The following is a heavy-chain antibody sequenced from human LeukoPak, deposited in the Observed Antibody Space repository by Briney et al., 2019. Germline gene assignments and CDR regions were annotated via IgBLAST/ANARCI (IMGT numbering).Heavy chain of an antibody. CDR2: ISSSGSTI. J-gene: IGHJ4*02. Sequence: GGSLRLSCAASGFTFSSYEMNWVRQAPGKGLEWVSYISSSGSTIYYADSVKGRFTISRDNAKNSLYLQMNSLRAEDTAVYYCASSMVAQRFDYWGQGTLVTVSS. CDR3: ASSMVAQRFDY. V-gene: IGHV3-48*03. CDR1: GFTFSSYE. D-gene: IGHD4/OR15-4a*01.